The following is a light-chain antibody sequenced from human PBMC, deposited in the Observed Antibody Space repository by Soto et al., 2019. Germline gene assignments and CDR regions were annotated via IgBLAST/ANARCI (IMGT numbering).Light chain of an antibody. Sequence: DIVMTQSPDSLAGSLGERATITSKSSKGVFLSSSNKDFLAWYQQKPGQPPKLLIYWASTREAGVPDRFSGSGSGTDFTLTISSLQAEDVAVYYCQQYCSTPLTFGGGTKVEIK. CDR2: WAS. CDR1: KGVFLSSSNKDF. V-gene: IGKV4-1*01. CDR3: QQYCSTPLT. J-gene: IGKJ4*01.